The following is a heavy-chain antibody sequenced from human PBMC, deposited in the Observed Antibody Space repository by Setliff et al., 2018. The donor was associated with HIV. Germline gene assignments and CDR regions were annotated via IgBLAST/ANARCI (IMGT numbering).Heavy chain of an antibody. CDR1: GGSFTSRSYY. Sequence: KPSETLSLTCTVSGGSFTSRSYYWGWIRQPPGKGLEWIGSIFYSGITYYNPSLKSRVMLSIDTSKNQFSLNLTSVTVADTAVYYCARVNYDATGYYYYYYMDVWGKGTTVTVSS. CDR3: ARVNYDATGYYYYYYMDV. D-gene: IGHD3-22*01. J-gene: IGHJ6*03. CDR2: IFYSGIT. V-gene: IGHV4-39*07.